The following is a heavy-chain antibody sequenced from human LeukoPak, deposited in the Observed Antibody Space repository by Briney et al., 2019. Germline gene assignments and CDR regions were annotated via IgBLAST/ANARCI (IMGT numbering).Heavy chain of an antibody. Sequence: SETLSLTCAVYGGSFSGYYWSWIRQPPGKGLEWIGETNHSGSTNYNPSLKSRVTISVDTSKNQFSLKLSSVTAADTAVYYCARGEVFDYWGQGTLVTVSS. CDR2: TNHSGST. CDR3: ARGEVFDY. V-gene: IGHV4-34*01. CDR1: GGSFSGYY. J-gene: IGHJ4*02.